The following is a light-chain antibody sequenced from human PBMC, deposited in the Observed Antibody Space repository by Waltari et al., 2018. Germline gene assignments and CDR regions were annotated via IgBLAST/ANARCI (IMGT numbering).Light chain of an antibody. CDR2: GAS. Sequence: DIQMTQSPSSLTASVGARVIIPCRSRESVTTFLNWYQQKPGKAAKLLINGASNLQSGVPSGFRSSGAGRDFSLIMSSLQPQDCATYHCQQRFDTPYTVGQGTKLDIK. V-gene: IGKV1-39*01. CDR1: ESVTTF. J-gene: IGKJ2*01. CDR3: QQRFDTPYT.